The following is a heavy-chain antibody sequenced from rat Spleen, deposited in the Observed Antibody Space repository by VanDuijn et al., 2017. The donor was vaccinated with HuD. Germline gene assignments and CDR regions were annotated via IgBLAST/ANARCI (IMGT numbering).Heavy chain of an antibody. CDR1: GFTFSNYD. D-gene: IGHD1-9*01. J-gene: IGHJ2*01. V-gene: IGHV5S13*01. CDR3: ARRHYGYTDYFDY. CDR2: ISYDGGST. Sequence: EVQLVESGGGLVQPGGSLQVSCAASGFTFSNYDMAWVRQAPKKGLEWVAYISYDGGSTYYRDPVKGRFTISRDNAKNTQYLQMDSLRSEDTATYYCARRHYGYTDYFDYWGQGVMVTVSS.